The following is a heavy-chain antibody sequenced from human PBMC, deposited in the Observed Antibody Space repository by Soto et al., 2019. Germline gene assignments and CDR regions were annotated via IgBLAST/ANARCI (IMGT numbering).Heavy chain of an antibody. Sequence: SVKVSCKASGGTFSSYAISWVRQAPGQGLEWMGGIIPIFGTANYAQKFQGRVTITADKSTSTAYMELSSLRSEDTAVYYCAREFKAPYYDFWSGYHEKTNYYYGMDVWGQGTTVTVSS. CDR3: AREFKAPYYDFWSGYHEKTNYYYGMDV. V-gene: IGHV1-69*06. CDR2: IIPIFGTA. D-gene: IGHD3-3*01. CDR1: GGTFSSYA. J-gene: IGHJ6*02.